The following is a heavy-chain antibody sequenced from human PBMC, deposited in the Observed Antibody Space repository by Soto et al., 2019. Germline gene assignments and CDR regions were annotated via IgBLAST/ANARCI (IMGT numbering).Heavy chain of an antibody. Sequence: QVQLVESGGGVVQPGRSLRLSCAASGFTFSSYGMHWVRQAPGKGLEWVAVISYDGSNKYYADSVKGRFTISRDNSKNTLYLQMNSLRAEDTAVYYWAKRDGDYVGALDYWGQGTLVTVSS. V-gene: IGHV3-30*18. J-gene: IGHJ4*02. CDR3: AKRDGDYVGALDY. D-gene: IGHD4-17*01. CDR1: GFTFSSYG. CDR2: ISYDGSNK.